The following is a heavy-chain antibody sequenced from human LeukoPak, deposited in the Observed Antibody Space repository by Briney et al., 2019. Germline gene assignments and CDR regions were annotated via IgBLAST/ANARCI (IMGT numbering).Heavy chain of an antibody. CDR3: ARIPTNAVPSAHNGFDI. Sequence: SETLSLTCTVSGGSIGSTNYYWGWIRQPPGKGLEWIANIYYSGSTYYNPSLKSRVTISVDTSKNQFSLKLSSVTAADAAIYYCARIPTNAVPSAHNGFDIWGQGTMLTVSS. D-gene: IGHD5-24*01. CDR2: IYYSGST. V-gene: IGHV4-39*01. CDR1: GGSIGSTNYY. J-gene: IGHJ3*02.